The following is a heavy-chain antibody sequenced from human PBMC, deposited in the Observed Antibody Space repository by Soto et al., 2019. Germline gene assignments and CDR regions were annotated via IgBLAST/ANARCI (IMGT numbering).Heavy chain of an antibody. CDR3: VIGTRNSWTCDF. J-gene: IGHJ4*02. Sequence: ASVKVSCKASGGTFSNYAISWVRQAPGHGLEWVGGIIPLTETPVYAQTVQGRLTITADEITSAAYMELSSLRSDDTAVYYCVIGTRNSWTCDFWGQGTLVTVSS. D-gene: IGHD6-13*01. CDR2: IIPLTETP. V-gene: IGHV1-69*13. CDR1: GGTFSNYA.